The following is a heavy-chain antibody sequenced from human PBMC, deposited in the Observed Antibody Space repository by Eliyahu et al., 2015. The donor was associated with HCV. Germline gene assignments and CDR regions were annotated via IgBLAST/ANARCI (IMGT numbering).Heavy chain of an antibody. D-gene: IGHD6-13*01. CDR1: GFTFSTYA. J-gene: IGHJ4*02. CDR3: AKDYGASAGVRDY. Sequence: EVQLLESGGGLVQPGGSLRLSCATSGFTFSTYAMRWVLQAPGKGLEWVSSLRPSGVTTYYADSVKGRFTISRDNSESTLYLQMNSLRVEDSALYYCAKDYGASAGVRDYWGQGTLVTVSS. CDR2: LRPSGVTT. V-gene: IGHV3-23*01.